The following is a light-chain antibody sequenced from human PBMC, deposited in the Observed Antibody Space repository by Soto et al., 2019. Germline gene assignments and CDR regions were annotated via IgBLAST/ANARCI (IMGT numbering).Light chain of an antibody. J-gene: IGLJ3*02. Sequence: QTVVTQEPSFSVSPGGTVTLTCGLTSGSVSTRNYPSWYQQIPGQAPRTLIYNTNTRSSGVPDRFSGSILGNKAALTITGAKAEDESDYYCVLYVGSGLHWVFGGGTKLTVL. V-gene: IGLV8-61*01. CDR3: VLYVGSGLHWV. CDR2: NTN. CDR1: SGSVSTRNY.